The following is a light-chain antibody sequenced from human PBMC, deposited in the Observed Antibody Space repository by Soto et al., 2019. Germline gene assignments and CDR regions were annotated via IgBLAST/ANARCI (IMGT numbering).Light chain of an antibody. V-gene: IGLV2-23*01. CDR3: CSYAGSSTLV. CDR2: EGS. J-gene: IGLJ2*01. Sequence: QSVLTQPASVSGSPGQSITISCTGTRSDVGSYNLVSWYQHHPGKAPKLMIYEGSKRPSGVSNRFSGSKSGNTASLTISGLQAEDEGDYYCCSYAGSSTLVFGGGTKLTVL. CDR1: RSDVGSYNL.